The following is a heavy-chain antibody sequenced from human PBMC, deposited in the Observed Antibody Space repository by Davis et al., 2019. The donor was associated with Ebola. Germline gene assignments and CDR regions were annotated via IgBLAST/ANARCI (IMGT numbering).Heavy chain of an antibody. CDR2: ISSSSSTI. D-gene: IGHD3-22*01. CDR3: ARVRHYDSSGYYYTAYYFDY. CDR1: GFTFSSYS. V-gene: IGHV3-48*04. Sequence: GESLKISCAASGFTFSSYSMNWVRQAPGKGLEWVSYISSSSSTIYYADSVKGRFTISRDNAKNSLYLQMNSLRAEDTAVYYCARVRHYDSSGYYYTAYYFDYWGQGTLVTVSS. J-gene: IGHJ4*02.